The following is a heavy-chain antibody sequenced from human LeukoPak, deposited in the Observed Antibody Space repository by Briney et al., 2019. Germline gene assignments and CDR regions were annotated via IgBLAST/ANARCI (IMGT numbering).Heavy chain of an antibody. CDR3: AKGGRDDFWSGYSNFFDY. D-gene: IGHD3-3*01. CDR2: ISGSGGST. Sequence: TGGSLRLSCAASGFTFRNYAMSWVRQAPGKGLEWVSAISGSGGSTYYTDSVKGRFTISRDNSKNTLYLQMNSLRAEDTAVYYCAKGGRDDFWSGYSNFFDYWGQGTLVIVSS. J-gene: IGHJ4*02. CDR1: GFTFRNYA. V-gene: IGHV3-23*01.